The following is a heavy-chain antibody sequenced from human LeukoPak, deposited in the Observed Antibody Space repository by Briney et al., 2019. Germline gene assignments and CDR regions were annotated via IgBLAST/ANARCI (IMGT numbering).Heavy chain of an antibody. J-gene: IGHJ6*02. Sequence: SGTLSLTCDVSGGSISSSNWWSWVRQPPGKGLEWIGEIYHSGSTNYNPSLKSRVTISVDKSKNQFSLKLSSVTAADTAVFYCARATSIAATGHYYYGMDVWGQGTTVTVSS. D-gene: IGHD6-13*01. CDR2: IYHSGST. CDR3: ARATSIAATGHYYYGMDV. CDR1: GGSISSSNW. V-gene: IGHV4-4*02.